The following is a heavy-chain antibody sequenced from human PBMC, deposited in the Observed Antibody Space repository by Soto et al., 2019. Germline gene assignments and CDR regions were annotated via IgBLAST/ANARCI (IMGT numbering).Heavy chain of an antibody. Sequence: QVQLVQSGAEVKTPGASVKVSCKASGYTFTSYGVTWVRQAPGQGLEWMGWVSGYNGNTNYAQKFQDRVTMTTDTYTNTAYMELRIVRPADTAVYYCVRDLVVQTTTGGLDFWGQGTLVTVSS. J-gene: IGHJ4*02. CDR2: VSGYNGNT. CDR1: GYTFTSYG. V-gene: IGHV1-18*01. CDR3: VRDLVVQTTTGGLDF. D-gene: IGHD2-2*01.